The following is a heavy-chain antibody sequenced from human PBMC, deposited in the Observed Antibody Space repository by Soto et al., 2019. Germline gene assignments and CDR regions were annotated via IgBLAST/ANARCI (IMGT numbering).Heavy chain of an antibody. D-gene: IGHD1-26*01. CDR2: IYYSGST. CDR1: GGSISSSSYY. CDR3: GGRWLQSEFDY. V-gene: IGHV4-39*01. Sequence: SETLSLTCTVSGGSISSSSYYWGWIRQPPGKGLEWIGSIYYSGSTYYNPSLKSRVTISVDTSKNQFSLKLSSVTAADTAVYYCGGRWLQSEFDYWGQGTLVTVSS. J-gene: IGHJ4*02.